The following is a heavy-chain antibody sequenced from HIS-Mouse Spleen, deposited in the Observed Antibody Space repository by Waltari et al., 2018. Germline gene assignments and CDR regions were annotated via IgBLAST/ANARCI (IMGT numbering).Heavy chain of an antibody. J-gene: IGHJ2*01. V-gene: IGHV4-39*07. CDR1: GGSISSSRYY. D-gene: IGHD6-13*01. CDR3: AREIPYSSSWYDWYFDL. Sequence: QLQLQESGPGLVKHSATLSLTCTVSGGSISSSRYYWGWIRQPPGKGLEWIGSIYYSGSTYYNPSLKSRVTISVDTSKNQFSLKLSSVTAADTAVYYCAREIPYSSSWYDWYFDLWGRGTLVTVSS. CDR2: IYYSGST.